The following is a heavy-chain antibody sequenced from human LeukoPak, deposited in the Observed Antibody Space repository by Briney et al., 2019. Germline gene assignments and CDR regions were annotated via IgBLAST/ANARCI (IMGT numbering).Heavy chain of an antibody. CDR1: GYTFTSYG. J-gene: IGHJ5*02. CDR2: ISAYNGNT. Sequence: GASVKVSCKASGYTFTSYGISWVRQAPGQGLEWMGWISAYNGNTNYAQKLQGRVTMTTETSTSTAYMELRSLRSDDTAVYYCARGYCTNGVCYTRSWFDPWGQGTLVTVSS. D-gene: IGHD2-8*01. V-gene: IGHV1-18*01. CDR3: ARGYCTNGVCYTRSWFDP.